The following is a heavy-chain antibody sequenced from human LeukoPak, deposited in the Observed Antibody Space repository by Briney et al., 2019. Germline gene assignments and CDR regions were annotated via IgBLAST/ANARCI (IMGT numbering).Heavy chain of an antibody. V-gene: IGHV4-59*01. Sequence: PSETLSLTCTVSGGSISSYYWSWIRQPPGKGLEWIGYIYYSGSTNYNPSLKSRVTISVGTSKNQFSLKLSSVTAADTAVYYCARAVRRDGYNLYYFDYWGQGTLVTVSS. J-gene: IGHJ4*02. CDR2: IYYSGST. D-gene: IGHD5-24*01. CDR3: ARAVRRDGYNLYYFDY. CDR1: GGSISSYY.